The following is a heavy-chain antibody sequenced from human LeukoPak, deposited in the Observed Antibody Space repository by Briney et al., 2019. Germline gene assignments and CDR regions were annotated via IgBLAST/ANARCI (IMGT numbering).Heavy chain of an antibody. CDR3: ARGSSWYNWFDP. J-gene: IGHJ5*02. CDR2: INPSGDGS. CDR1: GYTFTSHY. D-gene: IGHD6-13*01. V-gene: IGHV1-46*01. Sequence: ASVKVSCKASGYTFTSHYIHWVRQAPGQGLEWMGVINPSGDGSIYAQKFQGRVTMTTDASTSTVYMELRSLRSDDTAVYYCARGSSWYNWFDPWGQGTLVTVSS.